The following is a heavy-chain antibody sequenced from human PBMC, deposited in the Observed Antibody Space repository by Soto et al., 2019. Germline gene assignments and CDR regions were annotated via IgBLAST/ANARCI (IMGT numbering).Heavy chain of an antibody. J-gene: IGHJ6*02. D-gene: IGHD1-26*01. V-gene: IGHV1-2*04. Sequence: ASVKVSCKASGYTFTCYYMHWVRQAPGQGLEWMGWINPNSGGTNYAQKFQGWVTMTRDTSISTAYMELSRLRSDDTAVYYCARDIVGATLATSSFYYYYGMDVWGQGTTVTVS. CDR1: GYTFTCYY. CDR2: INPNSGGT. CDR3: ARDIVGATLATSSFYYYYGMDV.